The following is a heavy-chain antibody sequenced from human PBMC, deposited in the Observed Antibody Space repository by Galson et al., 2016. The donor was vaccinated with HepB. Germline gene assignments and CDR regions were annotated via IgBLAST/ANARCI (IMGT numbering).Heavy chain of an antibody. J-gene: IGHJ5*02. Sequence: SLRLSCAASGFTFSTYGMHWVRQAPGKGLEWVSIIHSGGTTYYADSVKGRFTIAKDNSKNTLYLQMNSLRAEDTAVYYCSKDPFQSWGSWGLGTLVTVSS. CDR3: SKDPFQSWGS. CDR1: GFTFSTYG. V-gene: IGHV3-53*01. CDR2: IHSGGTT. D-gene: IGHD3-16*01.